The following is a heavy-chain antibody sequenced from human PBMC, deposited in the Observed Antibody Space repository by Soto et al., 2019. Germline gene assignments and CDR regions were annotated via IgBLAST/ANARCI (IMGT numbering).Heavy chain of an antibody. J-gene: IGHJ4*02. CDR2: INSDGNST. D-gene: IGHD4-4*01. Sequence: EVQLVESGGGLVQPGGSLRLSCAASGFTFSPFWMHWVRQVPGKGPVWVSRINSDGNSTSYADSVKGRFSISRDKAKNSLYLQMNSLRAEDTAVYYCASGSNHFDYWGQGTLVTVSS. CDR3: ASGSNHFDY. V-gene: IGHV3-74*01. CDR1: GFTFSPFW.